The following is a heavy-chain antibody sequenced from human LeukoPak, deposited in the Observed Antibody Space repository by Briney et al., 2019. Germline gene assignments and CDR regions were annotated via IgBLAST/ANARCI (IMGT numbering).Heavy chain of an antibody. CDR2: IIPIFGTA. Sequence: ASVKASCKASGGTFSSYAISWVRPAPGQGLEWMGGIIPIFGTANYAQKFQGRVTITADKSTSTAYMELSSLRSEDTAVYYCARAHIAAAGNNFDYWGQGTLVTVSS. CDR1: GGTFSSYA. V-gene: IGHV1-69*06. D-gene: IGHD6-13*01. J-gene: IGHJ4*02. CDR3: ARAHIAAAGNNFDY.